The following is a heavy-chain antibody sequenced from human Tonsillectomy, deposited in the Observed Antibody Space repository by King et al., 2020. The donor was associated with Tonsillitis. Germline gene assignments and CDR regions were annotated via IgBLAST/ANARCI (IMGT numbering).Heavy chain of an antibody. D-gene: IGHD7-27*01. CDR1: GFSLSNARMG. CDR3: TRIRALGLFSY. Sequence: VTLKESGPVLVKPTETLTLTCTVSGFSLSNARMGVAWISQPPGKALEWLAHIFSDDEQSYSTSLRNRLTISKETSKSQVVLSMSNMDPVDTATYFCTRIRALGLFSYWGQGTPVTVSS. V-gene: IGHV2-26*01. CDR2: IFSDDEQ. J-gene: IGHJ4*02.